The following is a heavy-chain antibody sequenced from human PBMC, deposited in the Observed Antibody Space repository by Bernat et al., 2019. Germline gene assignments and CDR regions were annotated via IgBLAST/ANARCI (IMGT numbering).Heavy chain of an antibody. D-gene: IGHD6-19*01. V-gene: IGHV3-11*05. CDR3: ASQWLDDYYDY. CDR1: GFTFSDYY. Sequence: QVQLVESGGGLVKPGGSLRLSCADSGFTFSDYYMSWIRQAPGKGLEWVSYISSSSTYTNYADSVKGRFTISRDNAKNSLYLQMNSLRAEDTAVYYCASQWLDDYYDYWGQGTLVTVSS. J-gene: IGHJ4*02. CDR2: ISSSSTYT.